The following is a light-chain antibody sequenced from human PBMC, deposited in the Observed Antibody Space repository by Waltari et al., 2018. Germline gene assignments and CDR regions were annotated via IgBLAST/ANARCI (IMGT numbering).Light chain of an antibody. CDR2: RDS. CDR1: TTNIGNNY. Sequence: QSVLTQSPSASGTPGQSVAISCSGGTTNIGNNYVYWYQQLPGTAPKLLIYRDSQRPSGVPDRFSGSKSGTSASLAISGLRSEDEADYYCVTCDDSLGGYYVFGTGTKVTVL. V-gene: IGLV1-47*01. J-gene: IGLJ1*01. CDR3: VTCDDSLGGYYV.